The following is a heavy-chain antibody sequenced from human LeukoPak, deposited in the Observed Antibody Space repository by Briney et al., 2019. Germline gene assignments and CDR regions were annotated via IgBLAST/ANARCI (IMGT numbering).Heavy chain of an antibody. CDR2: INSDGSST. CDR1: GFXFSSYW. CDR3: ARDRRRDGNNYLDY. D-gene: IGHD5-24*01. J-gene: IGHJ4*02. Sequence: GGSLRLSCAASGFXFSSYWIHWVRQAPGKGQVWVSRINSDGSSTSYADSVKGRFTISRDNAKDSLYLQMNSLRAEDTALYYCARDRRRDGNNYLDYWGQGALVTVSS. V-gene: IGHV3-74*01.